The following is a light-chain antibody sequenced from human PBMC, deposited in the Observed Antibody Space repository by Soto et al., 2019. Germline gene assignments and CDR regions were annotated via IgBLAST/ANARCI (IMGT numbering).Light chain of an antibody. CDR3: QSYDSSLSRRWV. J-gene: IGLJ3*02. CDR1: TSNIGAGYP. V-gene: IGLV1-40*01. CDR2: G. Sequence: QSVLTQPPSVSGAPGQRVTISCTGSTSNIGAGYPVHWYQQLPGTAPKLLVAGNRPSGVPDRFSVSKSGASASLAITGLQAEDEADYYCQSYDSSLSRRWVFGGGTKVTVL.